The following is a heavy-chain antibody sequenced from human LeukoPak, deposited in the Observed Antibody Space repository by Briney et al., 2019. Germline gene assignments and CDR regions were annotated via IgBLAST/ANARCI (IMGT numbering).Heavy chain of an antibody. Sequence: PSETLSLTCAVYGGSFSGYYWSWIRQPPGKGLEWIGEINHSGSTNYNPSLKSRVTISVDTSKNQFSLKLSSVTAADTAVYYCARILVFYSDYAEDYWGQGTLVTVSS. J-gene: IGHJ4*02. CDR3: ARILVFYSDYAEDY. CDR1: GGSFSGYY. CDR2: INHSGST. D-gene: IGHD4-11*01. V-gene: IGHV4-34*01.